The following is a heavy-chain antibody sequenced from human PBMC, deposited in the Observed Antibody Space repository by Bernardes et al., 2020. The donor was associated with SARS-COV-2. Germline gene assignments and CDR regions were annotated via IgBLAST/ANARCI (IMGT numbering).Heavy chain of an antibody. J-gene: IGHJ4*02. CDR1: GFTFDDYT. CDR2: ISWDGGST. D-gene: IGHD1-26*01. V-gene: IGHV3-43*01. Sequence: GCLRLSCAASGFTFDDYTMHWVRQAPGKGLEWVSLISWDGGSTYYADSVKGRFTISRDNSKNSLYLQMNSLRTEDTALYYCAKDTLGAYSGSYDQSEAIDYWGQGTLVTVSS. CDR3: AKDTLGAYSGSYDQSEAIDY.